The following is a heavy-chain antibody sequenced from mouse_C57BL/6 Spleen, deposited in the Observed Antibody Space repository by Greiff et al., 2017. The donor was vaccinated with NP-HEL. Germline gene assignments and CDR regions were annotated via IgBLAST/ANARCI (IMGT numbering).Heavy chain of an antibody. CDR3: APYYYYGSRGFDY. D-gene: IGHD1-1*01. CDR1: GYTFTDYY. CDR2: INPYNGGT. Sequence: VQLQQSGPVLVKPGASVKMSCKASGYTFTDYYMNWVKQSHGKSLEWIGVINPYNGGTSYNQKFNGKATLTVDKSSSTAYMELNSLTSEDSAVYYCAPYYYYGSRGFDYWGQGTTLTVSS. J-gene: IGHJ2*01. V-gene: IGHV1-19*01.